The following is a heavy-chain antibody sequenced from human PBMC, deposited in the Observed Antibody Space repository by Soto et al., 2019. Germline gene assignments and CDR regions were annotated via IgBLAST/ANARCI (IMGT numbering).Heavy chain of an antibody. Sequence: PGGSLRLSCAASGFSFGNYPMSWVRQAPGKGLEWVSVISGSGEYYADSVKGRFTISRDHSKNTLYLHMNSLRGEDTAVYYCAKDSWGGVGSGWSHDYWGQGTLVTVSS. V-gene: IGHV3-23*01. CDR2: ISGSGE. D-gene: IGHD6-19*01. CDR3: AKDSWGGVGSGWSHDY. CDR1: GFSFGNYP. J-gene: IGHJ4*02.